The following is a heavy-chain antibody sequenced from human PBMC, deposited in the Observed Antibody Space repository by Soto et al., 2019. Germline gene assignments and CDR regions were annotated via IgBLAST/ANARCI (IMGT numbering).Heavy chain of an antibody. Sequence: QVQLVESGGGVVQPGRSLRLSCAASGFTFSSYGMHWVRQAPGKGLEWVAVIWYDGSNKYYPDSVKGRFTISRDNSKNTVYLQMNSLRAEDTGVYYCARWGIAAGDYWGQGTLVTVSS. D-gene: IGHD6-13*01. CDR2: IWYDGSNK. CDR1: GFTFSSYG. V-gene: IGHV3-33*01. CDR3: ARWGIAAGDY. J-gene: IGHJ4*02.